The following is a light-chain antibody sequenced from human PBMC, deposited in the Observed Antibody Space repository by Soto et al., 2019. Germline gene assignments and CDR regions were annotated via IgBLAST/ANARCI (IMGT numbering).Light chain of an antibody. CDR3: CSYATTSL. V-gene: IGLV2-23*02. CDR1: SSDVGSYDL. Sequence: QSALTQPASVSGSPGQSITSSCTGTSSDVGSYDLVSWYQQHPGNPPKLMIYEVSKRPSGVSDRFSGSKSGNTASLTISGLQADDEADYYCCSYATTSLFGGGTKLTVL. J-gene: IGLJ2*01. CDR2: EVS.